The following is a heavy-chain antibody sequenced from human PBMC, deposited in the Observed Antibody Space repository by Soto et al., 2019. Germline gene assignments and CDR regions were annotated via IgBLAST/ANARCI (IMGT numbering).Heavy chain of an antibody. J-gene: IGHJ4*02. D-gene: IGHD6-6*01. CDR1: GFTFGDYA. Sequence: GGSLRLSCTASGFTFGDYAMSWFRQAPGKGLEWVGFIRSKAYGGTTEYAASVKGRFTISRDDSKSIAYLQINRLKTEDSAVYYCTRAAGAARRIGYFDYWGQGTLVTVSS. CDR2: IRSKAYGGTT. CDR3: TRAAGAARRIGYFDY. V-gene: IGHV3-49*03.